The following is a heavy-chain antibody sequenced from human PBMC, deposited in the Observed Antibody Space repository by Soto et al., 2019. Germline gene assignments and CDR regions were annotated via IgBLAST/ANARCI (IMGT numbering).Heavy chain of an antibody. D-gene: IGHD1-26*01. CDR1: GYTFTSYA. CDR3: ARGRGGGATNQWDWFDP. J-gene: IGHJ5*02. CDR2: INAGNGNT. V-gene: IGHV1-3*05. Sequence: QVQLVQSGAEEKKPGASVKVSCKASGYTFTSYAMHWVRQAPGQRLEWMGWINAGNGNTKYSQKFQGRVTITRDTSASTAYRERSSLRSEDTAVYYCARGRGGGATNQWDWFDPWGQGTLVTVSS.